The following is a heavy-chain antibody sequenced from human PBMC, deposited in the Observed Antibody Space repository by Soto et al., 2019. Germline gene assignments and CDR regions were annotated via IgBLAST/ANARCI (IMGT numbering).Heavy chain of an antibody. D-gene: IGHD6-19*01. CDR1: GFTFSSYA. Sequence: HPGGSLRLSCAASGFTFSSYAMSWVRQAPGKGLEWVSAISGSGGSTYYADSVKGRFTISRDNSKNTLYLQMNSLRAEDTAVYYCASWLVGSIPFDYWGQGTLVTVSS. V-gene: IGHV3-23*01. CDR3: ASWLVGSIPFDY. J-gene: IGHJ4*02. CDR2: ISGSGGST.